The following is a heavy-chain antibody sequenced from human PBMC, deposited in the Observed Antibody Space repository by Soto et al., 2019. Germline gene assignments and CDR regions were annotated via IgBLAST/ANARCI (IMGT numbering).Heavy chain of an antibody. CDR3: AKGASTTVFAFNDY. Sequence: EVQLVESGGGLVQPGRSLRLSCAASGFTFDDYAMHWVRQGPGKGLEWVSSISWNSGNLGYADSVKGRFTISRDNGKHSLYLQMNSLRGEDTALYYCAKGASTTVFAFNDYWGQGTLVTVSS. CDR1: GFTFDDYA. V-gene: IGHV3-9*01. J-gene: IGHJ4*02. CDR2: ISWNSGNL. D-gene: IGHD4-17*01.